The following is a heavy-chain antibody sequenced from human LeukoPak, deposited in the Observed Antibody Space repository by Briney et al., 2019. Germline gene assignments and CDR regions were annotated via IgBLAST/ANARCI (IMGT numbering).Heavy chain of an antibody. Sequence: SETLSLTCTVSGGSISSYYWSWIRQPPGKGLEWIGHIYYSGSTNYNPSLKSRVTISVDTSKNQFSLKLSSVTAADTAVYYCARHYLVTWGANWFDPWGQGTLVTVSS. D-gene: IGHD3-16*01. CDR1: GGSISSYY. CDR3: ARHYLVTWGANWFDP. J-gene: IGHJ5*02. CDR2: IYYSGST. V-gene: IGHV4-59*08.